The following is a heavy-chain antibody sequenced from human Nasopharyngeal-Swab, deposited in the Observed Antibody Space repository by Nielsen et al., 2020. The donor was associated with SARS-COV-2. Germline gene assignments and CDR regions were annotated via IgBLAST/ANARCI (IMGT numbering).Heavy chain of an antibody. CDR1: GDSVSSNSAA. CDR3: ARDLGKWEPQAGFDY. V-gene: IGHV6-1*01. J-gene: IGHJ4*02. D-gene: IGHD1-26*01. CDR2: TYYRSKWYN. Sequence: SETLSLTCAISGDSVSSNSAAWNWIRQSPSRGLEWLGRTYYRSKWYNDYAVSVKGRITINPDTSKNQFSLQLNSVTPEDTAVYYCARDLGKWEPQAGFDYWGQGTLVTVSS.